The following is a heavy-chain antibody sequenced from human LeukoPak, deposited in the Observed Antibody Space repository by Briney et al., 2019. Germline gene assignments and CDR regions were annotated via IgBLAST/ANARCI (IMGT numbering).Heavy chain of an antibody. CDR1: GTSFTSYD. CDR2: VNHSGYT. CDR3: ARMTTGHDY. J-gene: IGHJ4*02. D-gene: IGHD4-17*01. V-gene: IGHV4-34*01. Sequence: SETLSLTCGVSGTSFTSYDWSWIRQTPGKGLEWIGEVNHSGYTNMNPSLKSRVTISVDTSKNQFSLMVTSVTAADTAVYFCARMTTGHDYWGQGTLVTVSS.